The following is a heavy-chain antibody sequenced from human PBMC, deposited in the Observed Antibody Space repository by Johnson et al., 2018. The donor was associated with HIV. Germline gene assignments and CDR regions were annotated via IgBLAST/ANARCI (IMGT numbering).Heavy chain of an antibody. V-gene: IGHV3-66*01. CDR2: IYSGGTT. Sequence: EVQLVESGGGLVQPGGSLRLSCAASGFTVSSNYMSWVRQAPGQGLEWVSVIYSGGTTYYADEVKGRFTISRDNSKNSLYLQMNSLRAEDTAMYYCARDSVYGDYDGVDAFDMWGQGTMVTVSS. J-gene: IGHJ3*02. CDR3: ARDSVYGDYDGVDAFDM. CDR1: GFTVSSNY. D-gene: IGHD4-17*01.